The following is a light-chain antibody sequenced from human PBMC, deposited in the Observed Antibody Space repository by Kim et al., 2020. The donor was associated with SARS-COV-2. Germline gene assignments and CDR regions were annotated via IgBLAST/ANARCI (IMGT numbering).Light chain of an antibody. J-gene: IGLJ3*02. Sequence: ALGQTVRITCQGDSLRGYYATWYQQKPGQAPVLVIFGKNNRPSGILDRFSGSISGNTASLTITGAQAEDEADYYCYSRDSSTNHWVFGGGTQLTVL. CDR3: YSRDSSTNHWV. CDR1: SLRGYY. V-gene: IGLV3-19*01. CDR2: GKN.